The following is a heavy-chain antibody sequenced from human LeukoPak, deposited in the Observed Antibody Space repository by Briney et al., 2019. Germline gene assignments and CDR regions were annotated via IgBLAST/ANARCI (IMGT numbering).Heavy chain of an antibody. J-gene: IGHJ4*02. CDR2: VDYTGST. D-gene: IGHD3-22*01. CDR1: DGSMSRDY. CDR3: ARGRGYYFDNPFDC. V-gene: IGHV4-59*12. Sequence: SETLSLTCTVSDGSMSRDYWSWIRQPPGKGLEWIGYVDYTGSTNYSPSLESRVTISVDTSKNQFSLRLRSVTAADTAVYYCARGRGYYFDNPFDCWGQGTLVTVSS.